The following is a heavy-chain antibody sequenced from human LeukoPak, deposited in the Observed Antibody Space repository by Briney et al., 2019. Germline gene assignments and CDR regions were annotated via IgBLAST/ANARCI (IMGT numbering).Heavy chain of an antibody. CDR1: GYTFTSYG. CDR3: ARTNTNYYYYYMDV. V-gene: IGHV1-18*01. J-gene: IGHJ6*03. CDR2: ISAYNGNT. Sequence: ASVKVSCKASGYTFTSYGISWVRQAPGQGLEWMGWISAYNGNTNYAQKLQGRVTMTTDTSTSTAYMELRSLRSDDTAVYYCARTNTNYYYYYMDVWGKGTTVTVSS.